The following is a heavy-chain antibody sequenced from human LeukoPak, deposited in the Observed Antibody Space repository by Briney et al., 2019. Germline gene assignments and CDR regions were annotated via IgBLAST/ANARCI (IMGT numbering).Heavy chain of an antibody. CDR3: ARLYIAAALFDY. CDR2: IYYSGST. D-gene: IGHD6-13*01. J-gene: IGHJ4*02. Sequence: SETLSLTCTVSGGSISSSSYYWGWIRQPPGKGLEWIGSIYYSGSTYYNPSLKSRVTISVDTSKNQFSLKLSSVTAADMAVYYCARLYIAAALFDYWGQGTLVTVSS. V-gene: IGHV4-39*01. CDR1: GGSISSSSYY.